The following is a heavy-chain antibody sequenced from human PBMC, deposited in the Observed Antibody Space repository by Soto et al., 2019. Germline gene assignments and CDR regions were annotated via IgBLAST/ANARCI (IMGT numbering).Heavy chain of an antibody. CDR2: IYHSGST. CDR1: GGSIRSDGYS. D-gene: IGHD6-13*01. J-gene: IGHJ6*02. Sequence: SETLSLTCAVSGGSIRSDGYSWCWIRQPPGKGLQWIGYIYHSGSTYYNPSLKSRVTISVDRSTNQFSLKLSSVTAADTAVYYCARAGAATTGGYYYSGMYVWGQGTTVAVSS. CDR3: ARAGAATTGGYYYSGMYV. V-gene: IGHV4-30-2*01.